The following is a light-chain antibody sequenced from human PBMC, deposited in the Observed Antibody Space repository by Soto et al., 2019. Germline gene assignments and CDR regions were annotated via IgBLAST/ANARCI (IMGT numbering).Light chain of an antibody. CDR3: ETWDRNTRV. V-gene: IGLV4-60*03. CDR1: SGHSSYI. CDR2: LEGSGSY. J-gene: IGLJ2*01. Sequence: QAVLTQSSSASASLGSSVKLTCTLSSGHSSYIIAWHQQQPGKAPRYLMKLEGSGSYNKGSGVPDRFSGSSSGADRYLTISNLQSEDEADYYCETWDRNTRVFGGGTQLTVL.